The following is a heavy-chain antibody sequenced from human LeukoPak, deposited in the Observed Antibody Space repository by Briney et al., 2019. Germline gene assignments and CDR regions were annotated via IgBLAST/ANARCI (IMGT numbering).Heavy chain of an antibody. Sequence: PESLSLTCALSGGSLSSYYWSCVRHPPEGGLGWSGYIYYSGGTNYNTSLKRRVTISVDTSTNQISLKLSSVTAADTGVYYCARDGYYDFWSGSQPKQDMDVWGQGTTVTVSS. CDR2: IYYSGGT. V-gene: IGHV4-59*01. J-gene: IGHJ6*02. CDR1: GGSLSSYY. CDR3: ARDGYYDFWSGSQPKQDMDV. D-gene: IGHD3-3*01.